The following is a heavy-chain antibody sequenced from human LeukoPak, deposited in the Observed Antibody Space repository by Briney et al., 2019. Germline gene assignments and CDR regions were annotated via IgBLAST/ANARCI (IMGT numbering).Heavy chain of an antibody. Sequence: GGPLRLSCAASGFTFSSYGMHWVRQAPGKGLEWVAFIRYDGSNKYYADSVKGRFTVSRDNSKNTLYLQMNSLRAEDTAVYYCAKDGDCSSTSCYTAYFQHWGQGTLVTVSS. J-gene: IGHJ1*01. CDR3: AKDGDCSSTSCYTAYFQH. CDR1: GFTFSSYG. D-gene: IGHD2-2*02. CDR2: IRYDGSNK. V-gene: IGHV3-30*02.